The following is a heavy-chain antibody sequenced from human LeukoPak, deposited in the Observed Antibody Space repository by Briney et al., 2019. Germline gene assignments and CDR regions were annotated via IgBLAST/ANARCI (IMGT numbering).Heavy chain of an antibody. J-gene: IGHJ6*03. D-gene: IGHD5-24*01. CDR3: ARVLNGVGYIPMDV. V-gene: IGHV4-39*07. CDR2: IYYSGST. Sequence: SETLSLTCTVSGGSISSSSYYWGWIRQPPGKGLEWIGSIYYSGSTYYNPSLKSRVTISVDTSKNQFSLKLSSVTAADTAVYYCARVLNGVGYIPMDVWGKGTTVTVSS. CDR1: GGSISSSSYY.